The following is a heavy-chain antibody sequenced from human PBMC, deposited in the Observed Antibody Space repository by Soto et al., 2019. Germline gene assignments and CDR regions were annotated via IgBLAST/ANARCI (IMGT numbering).Heavy chain of an antibody. CDR2: MNPNSGNT. D-gene: IGHD6-13*01. CDR1: GYTFTSYD. V-gene: IGHV1-8*01. CDR3: ARRGYSSSWYYYYYYGMDV. Sequence: QVQLVQSGAEVKKPGASVKVSCKASGYTFTSYDINWVRQATGQGLEWMGWMNPNSGNTGYAQKCQRKVTMTRNTSISTAYMELSSLRSEDTAVYYCARRGYSSSWYYYYYYGMDVWGQGTTVTVSS. J-gene: IGHJ6*02.